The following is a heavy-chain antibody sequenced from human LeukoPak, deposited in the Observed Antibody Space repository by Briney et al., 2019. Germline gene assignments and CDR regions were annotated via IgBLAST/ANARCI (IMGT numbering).Heavy chain of an antibody. CDR3: ASWITMVRGVIRGMDV. V-gene: IGHV3-21*01. Sequence: GGSLRLSCAASGFTFSSYSMNWVRQAPGEGLEWVSSISSSSSYIYYADSVKGRFTISRDNAKNSLYLQMNSLRAEDTAVYYCASWITMVRGVIRGMDVWGQGTTVTVSS. CDR2: ISSSSSYI. D-gene: IGHD3-10*01. J-gene: IGHJ6*02. CDR1: GFTFSSYS.